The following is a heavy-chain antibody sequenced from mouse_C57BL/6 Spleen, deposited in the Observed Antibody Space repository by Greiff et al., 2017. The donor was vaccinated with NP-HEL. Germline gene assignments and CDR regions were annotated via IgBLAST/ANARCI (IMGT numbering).Heavy chain of an antibody. CDR2: IDPSDSYT. Sequence: QVQLQQPGAELVKPGASVKLSCKASGYTFTSYWMQWVKQRPGQGLEWIGEIDPSDSYTNYNQKFKGKATLTVDTSSSTAYMQLSSLTSEDSAVYYCARGTAQATDFDYWGQGTTLTVSS. D-gene: IGHD3-2*02. CDR3: ARGTAQATDFDY. V-gene: IGHV1-50*01. CDR1: GYTFTSYW. J-gene: IGHJ2*01.